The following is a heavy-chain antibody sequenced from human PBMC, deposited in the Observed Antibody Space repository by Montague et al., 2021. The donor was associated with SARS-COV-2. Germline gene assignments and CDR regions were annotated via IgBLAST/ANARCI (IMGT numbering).Heavy chain of an antibody. CDR1: GDSMSGYY. Sequence: SETLSLTCTVSGDSMSGYYWTWVRQSPGTGLEWIGNTFYSGSTSXNPSLNSRVTISVDTSKNQFSLKLTSVTAADTAVYFCARDGGTWIRLWSGAFDYWGQGTLVTVSS. J-gene: IGHJ4*02. D-gene: IGHD2-21*01. CDR3: ARDGGTWIRLWSGAFDY. CDR2: TFYSGST. V-gene: IGHV4-59*08.